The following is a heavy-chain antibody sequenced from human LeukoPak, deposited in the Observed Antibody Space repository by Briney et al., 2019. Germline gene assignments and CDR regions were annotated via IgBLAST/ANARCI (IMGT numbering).Heavy chain of an antibody. D-gene: IGHD6-19*01. CDR3: AREAGPGVY. V-gene: IGHV1-69*13. Sequence: GGSVKVSCKASGGTFSSYAVSWVRQAPGQGLGWRGGIIPIFGTANYAQKFQGRVTITADESTSTAYMELSSLRSEDTAVYYCAREAGPGVYWGQGTLVTVSS. CDR1: GGTFSSYA. CDR2: IIPIFGTA. J-gene: IGHJ4*02.